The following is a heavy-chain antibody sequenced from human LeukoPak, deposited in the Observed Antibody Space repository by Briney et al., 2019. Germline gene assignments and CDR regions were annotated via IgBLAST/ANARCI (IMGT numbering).Heavy chain of an antibody. V-gene: IGHV4-59*01. D-gene: IGHD3-10*01. CDR2: MYNTVTT. J-gene: IGHJ4*02. CDR1: GVSTTNNY. CDR3: ARVSFYGSGSMFVDY. Sequence: SETLSLTCSVSGVSTTNNYCSWIRQPLGKGLEWIGYMYNTVTTNYHPSLKSRLTMSLDTSKNQFSLKLSSVTAADTAVYYCARVSFYGSGSMFVDYWGPGTLVTVSS.